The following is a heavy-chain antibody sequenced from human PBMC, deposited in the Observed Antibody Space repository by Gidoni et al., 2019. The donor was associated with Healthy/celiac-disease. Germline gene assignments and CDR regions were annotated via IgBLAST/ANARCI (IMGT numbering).Heavy chain of an antibody. CDR3: ARGGERVGATVGGFDY. CDR1: VFTFSDHS. V-gene: IGHV3-72*01. J-gene: IGHJ4*02. CDR2: TRNKANSYTT. Sequence: EVQLVESGGGLVQPGGSLSLSCAASVFTFSDHSMDWFRQAPGKGLEWVCRTRNKANSYTTEYAASVKGRFTISRDDSKNSLYLQMNSLKTEDTAVYYCARGGERVGATVGGFDYWGQGTLVTVSS. D-gene: IGHD1-26*01.